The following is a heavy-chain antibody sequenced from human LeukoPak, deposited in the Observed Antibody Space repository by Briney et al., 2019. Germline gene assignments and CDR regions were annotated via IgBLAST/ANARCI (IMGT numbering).Heavy chain of an antibody. D-gene: IGHD4-11*01. CDR3: AGLRGKITTIDY. CDR2: INSDGSTT. V-gene: IGHV3-74*03. Sequence: PGGSLRLSRVASEFTFSSYWMHWVRHAPGEGLVWVSVINSDGSTTLYADSVKGRFTISRDNAKNTLYLQMNSLRAEDTAVYYCAGLRGKITTIDYWGQGTLVTVSS. J-gene: IGHJ4*02. CDR1: EFTFSSYW.